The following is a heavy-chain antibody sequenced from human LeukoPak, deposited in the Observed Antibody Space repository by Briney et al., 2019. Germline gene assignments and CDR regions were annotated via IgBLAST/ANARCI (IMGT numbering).Heavy chain of an antibody. CDR2: IYYSGST. D-gene: IGHD3-22*01. CDR1: GGSISSYY. CDR3: ARLQYYYDSPDY. V-gene: IGHV4-59*01. J-gene: IGHJ4*02. Sequence: SETLSLTCTVSGGSISSYYWSWIRQPPGKGLEWIGYIYYSGSTNYNPSLKSRVTISVDTSKNQFSLKLSSVTAADTAVYYCARLQYYYDSPDYWGQGTLVTVSS.